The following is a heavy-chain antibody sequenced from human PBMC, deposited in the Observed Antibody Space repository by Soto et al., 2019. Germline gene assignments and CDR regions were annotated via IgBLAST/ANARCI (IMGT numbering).Heavy chain of an antibody. V-gene: IGHV4-38-2*02. J-gene: IGHJ5*02. CDR2: IFHTGTT. CDR1: GYSLTSGYH. CDR3: ARDFQEPGQVLSWFDP. D-gene: IGHD1-26*01. Sequence: SENLSLTCAVFGYSLTSGYHWGGIRQSPGKGLEWIGSIFHTGTTYYNPSLKSRVAMLLDTSKNLISLKMRSVTAADTAIYYCARDFQEPGQVLSWFDPSGPGPLLT.